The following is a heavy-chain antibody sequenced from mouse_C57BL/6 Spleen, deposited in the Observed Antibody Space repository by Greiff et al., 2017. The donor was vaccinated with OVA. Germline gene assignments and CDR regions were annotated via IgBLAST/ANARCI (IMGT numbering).Heavy chain of an antibody. D-gene: IGHD1-1*01. CDR1: GFTFSSYG. CDR2: ISSGGSYT. J-gene: IGHJ2*01. V-gene: IGHV5-6*01. Sequence: EVHLVESGGDLVKPGGSLKLSCAASGFTFSSYGMSWVRQTPDKRLEWVATISSGGSYTYYPDSVKGRFTISRDNAKNTLYLQMSSLKSEDTAMYYCARQDYGSSYVNYFDYWGQGTTLTVSS. CDR3: ARQDYGSSYVNYFDY.